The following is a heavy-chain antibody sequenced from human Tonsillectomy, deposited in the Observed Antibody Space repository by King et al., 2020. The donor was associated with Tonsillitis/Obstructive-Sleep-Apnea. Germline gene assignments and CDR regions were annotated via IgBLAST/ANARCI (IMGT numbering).Heavy chain of an antibody. Sequence: QLVQSGAEVKKPGASVKVSCKASGYTFTNYGISWVRQAPGQGLEWMGWISAYNGNTNSAQKLQGRVTMTTDTSTSTAFMELRSLRSDDTAVDYCARDSMSCYYDSRAYYTCAYGGEGPLVTVPS. D-gene: IGHD3-22*01. CDR2: ISAYNGNT. CDR1: GYTFTNYG. J-gene: IGHJ1*01. V-gene: IGHV1-18*01. CDR3: ARDSMSCYYDSRAYYTCAY.